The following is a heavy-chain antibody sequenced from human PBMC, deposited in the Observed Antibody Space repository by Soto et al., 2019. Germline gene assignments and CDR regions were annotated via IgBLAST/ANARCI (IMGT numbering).Heavy chain of an antibody. CDR1: GGSIGSGGYY. CDR3: ARTTYYSGSGTYKSFDY. D-gene: IGHD3-10*01. Sequence: QVQLQESGPGLVRPSQTLSLTCTFSGGSIGSGGYYWSWIRQHPGKGLWCIGFIYYSGSTYYNPSLKSRVNISVDTSKNQFSLRLNSVTAADTAVYYCARTTYYSGSGTYKSFDYWGQGTLVTVYS. CDR2: IYYSGST. V-gene: IGHV4-31*03. J-gene: IGHJ4*02.